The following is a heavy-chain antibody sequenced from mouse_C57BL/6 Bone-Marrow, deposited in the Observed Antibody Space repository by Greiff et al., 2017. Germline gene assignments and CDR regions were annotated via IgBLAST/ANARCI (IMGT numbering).Heavy chain of an antibody. D-gene: IGHD2-5*01. Sequence: VQLQQSGAELVRPGASVKLSCTASGFNIKDDYMHWVKQRPEQGLEWIGWIDPENGDTEYASKFQGKATITADTSSNTAYLQLSSLTSEDAAVYYYTSYCCDSNFVDFWGQGTTLTVSS. V-gene: IGHV14-4*01. CDR3: TSYCCDSNFVDF. CDR2: IDPENGDT. J-gene: IGHJ2*01. CDR1: GFNIKDDY.